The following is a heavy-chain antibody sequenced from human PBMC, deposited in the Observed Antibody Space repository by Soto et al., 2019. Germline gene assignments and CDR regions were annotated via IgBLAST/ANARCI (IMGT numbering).Heavy chain of an antibody. J-gene: IGHJ3*02. CDR2: ISRSGDII. Sequence: PGGSLRLSCAASGFTFSAYYISWIRQAPGKGLEWVSYISRSGDIIDYADSVKGRFTISRDNAKNSLYLQMNSLRADDTAVYFCVRNGDYFDSSGNFLRDAFDIWGQGTVVTVSS. CDR3: VRNGDYFDSSGNFLRDAFDI. V-gene: IGHV3-11*01. CDR1: GFTFSAYY. D-gene: IGHD3-22*01.